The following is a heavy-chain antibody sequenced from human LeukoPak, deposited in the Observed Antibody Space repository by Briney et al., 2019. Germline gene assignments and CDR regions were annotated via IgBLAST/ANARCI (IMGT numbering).Heavy chain of an antibody. D-gene: IGHD3-3*01. V-gene: IGHV4-61*05. CDR3: ARGDYDFWSGPHMDV. CDR1: GGSISSSSYY. Sequence: SETLSLTCTVSGGSISSSSYYWGWIRQPPGKGLEWIGYIYYSGSTNYNPSLKSRVTISVDTSKNQFSLKLSSVTAADTAVYYCARGDYDFWSGPHMDVRGKGTTVTVSS. J-gene: IGHJ6*03. CDR2: IYYSGST.